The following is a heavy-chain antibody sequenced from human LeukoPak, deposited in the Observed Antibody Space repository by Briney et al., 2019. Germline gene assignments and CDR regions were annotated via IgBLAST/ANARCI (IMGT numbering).Heavy chain of an antibody. CDR2: VYYRGTT. Sequence: PQTLSLTCTVSGGSINNGDNYWSWIRQPPGKGLEWLGFVYYRGTTYSNPSLRSRLSISVDTSRNQFSLKLTSVTAADTAVYYCARIQGNGYYGWDYFDYWGQGVLVTVSS. D-gene: IGHD3-16*01. CDR1: GGSINNGDNY. CDR3: ARIQGNGYYGWDYFDY. V-gene: IGHV4-30-4*01. J-gene: IGHJ4*02.